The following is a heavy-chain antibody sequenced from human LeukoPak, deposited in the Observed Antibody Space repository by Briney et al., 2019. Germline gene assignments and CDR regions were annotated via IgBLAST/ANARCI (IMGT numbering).Heavy chain of an antibody. CDR2: IITIFGTA. D-gene: IGHD4-17*01. J-gene: IGHJ1*01. CDR3: ARDARDYGDYGWYFQH. V-gene: IGHV1-69*05. Sequence: SVKVSCKASGGTCSSYAISWVRQAPGQGLEWMGRIITIFGTANYAQKFQGSVTITTDESTSTAYMELSSLRSEDTAVYYCARDARDYGDYGWYFQHWGQGTLVTVSS. CDR1: GGTCSSYA.